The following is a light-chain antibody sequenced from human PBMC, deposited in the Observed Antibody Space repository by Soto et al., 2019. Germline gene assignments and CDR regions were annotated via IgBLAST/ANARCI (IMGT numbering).Light chain of an antibody. V-gene: IGLV2-11*01. J-gene: IGLJ1*01. CDR2: DVS. CDR3: CSYAGSYTYV. CDR1: SSDVGGYNY. Sequence: QSALTQPRSVSGSPGQSVTISCTGTSSDVGGYNYVSWYQRHPGKAPKLMIYDVSKRPSGVPDPFSGSKSGNTASLTISGLQAEDEADYYCCSYAGSYTYVFGTGTKLTVL.